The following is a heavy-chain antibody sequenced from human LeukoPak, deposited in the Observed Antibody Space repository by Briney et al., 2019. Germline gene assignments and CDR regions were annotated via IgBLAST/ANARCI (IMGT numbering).Heavy chain of an antibody. J-gene: IGHJ4*02. Sequence: SETLSLTGTVSGGSISSSSYYWGWIRQPPGKGLEWIGSNYYSGSTYYNPSLKSRVTISVDTSKNQFSLKLSSVTAADTAVYYCARKAYTAMAARHHTTLDYWGQGTLVTVSS. CDR2: NYYSGST. V-gene: IGHV4-39*01. CDR3: ARKAYTAMAARHHTTLDY. CDR1: GGSISSSSYY. D-gene: IGHD5-18*01.